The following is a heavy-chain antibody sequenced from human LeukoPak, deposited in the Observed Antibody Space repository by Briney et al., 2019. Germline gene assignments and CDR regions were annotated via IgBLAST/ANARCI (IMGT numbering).Heavy chain of an antibody. CDR3: AKAGTYFDWLYYFDY. CDR1: GFTFSNYG. Sequence: GGSLRLSCAASGFTFSNYGMHWVRQAPGKGLGWVAFIRYDGNLEYYADSVKGRFTVSRDNSRNTLYLQMNSLIAEDTAVYYCAKAGTYFDWLYYFDYWGQGTLVTVSS. J-gene: IGHJ4*02. V-gene: IGHV3-30*02. D-gene: IGHD3-9*01. CDR2: IRYDGNLE.